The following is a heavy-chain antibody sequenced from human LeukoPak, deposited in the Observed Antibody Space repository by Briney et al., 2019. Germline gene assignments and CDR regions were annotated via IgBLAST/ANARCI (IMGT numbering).Heavy chain of an antibody. CDR2: ISQMGRT. CDR1: GFTFSDYS. D-gene: IGHD3-10*01. Sequence: PGGSLKLSCAASGFTFSDYSMNWVRQPPGKGLEWIGEISQMGRTNYNPSFKSRVTISLDPSTSPFSLRVSSVTAADTDVYYCARYRRGHYYGSGSYYRGGNFDQWGQGTLLTVSS. J-gene: IGHJ4*02. V-gene: IGHV4-34*01. CDR3: ARYRRGHYYGSGSYYRGGNFDQ.